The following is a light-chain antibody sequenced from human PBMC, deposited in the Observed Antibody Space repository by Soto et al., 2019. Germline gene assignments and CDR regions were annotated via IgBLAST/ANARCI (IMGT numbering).Light chain of an antibody. V-gene: IGKV3-20*01. Sequence: VMTQSPAILSVSPGERATLSCRASQSVSSSYLAWYQQKPGQAPRLLIYRTSNRATGIPDRFSGSGSGTDFTLTISRLEPEDFAVFYCHQCDSSPWTFGQGTKVDIK. CDR3: HQCDSSPWT. CDR2: RTS. J-gene: IGKJ1*01. CDR1: QSVSSSY.